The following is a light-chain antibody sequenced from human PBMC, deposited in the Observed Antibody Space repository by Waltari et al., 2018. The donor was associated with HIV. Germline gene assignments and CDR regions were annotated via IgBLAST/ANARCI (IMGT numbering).Light chain of an antibody. CDR1: SSHIGARYD. CDR2: EIT. V-gene: IGLV1-40*01. J-gene: IGLJ2*01. Sequence: QSMLTQPPSVSGAPGQRVTISSPGSSSHIGARYDVHWYQHIPGTAPKLLIYEITNRPSGVPDRFSASTSGTSASLAITGLQAEDEADYYCQSFDSVVTSSVFGGGTKLTVL. CDR3: QSFDSVVTSSV.